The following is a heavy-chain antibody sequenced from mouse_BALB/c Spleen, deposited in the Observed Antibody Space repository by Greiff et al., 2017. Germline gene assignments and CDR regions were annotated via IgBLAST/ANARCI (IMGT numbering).Heavy chain of an antibody. J-gene: IGHJ3*01. CDR1: GFSLTSYG. CDR3: ARGVYDYDGVFAY. CDR2: IWAGGST. V-gene: IGHV2-9*02. D-gene: IGHD2-4*01. Sequence: QVQLKESGPGLVAPSQSLSITCTVSGFSLTSYGVHWVRQPPGKGLEWLGVIWAGGSTNYNSALMSRLSISKDNSKSQVFLKMNSLQTDDTAMYYCARGVYDYDGVFAYWGQGTLVTVSA.